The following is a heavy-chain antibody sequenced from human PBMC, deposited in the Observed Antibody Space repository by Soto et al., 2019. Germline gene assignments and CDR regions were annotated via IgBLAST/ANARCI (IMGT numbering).Heavy chain of an antibody. CDR2: IIPILGIA. J-gene: IGHJ4*02. CDR3: ARDLGYSSLYFDY. CDR1: GGTFSSYT. Sequence: RPSVKVSCKASGGTFSSYTISWVRQAPGQGLEWMGRIIPILGIANYAQKFQGRVTITADKSTSTAYMELSSLRSEDTAVYYCARDLGYSSLYFDYWGQGTLVTVSS. D-gene: IGHD6-6*01. V-gene: IGHV1-69*04.